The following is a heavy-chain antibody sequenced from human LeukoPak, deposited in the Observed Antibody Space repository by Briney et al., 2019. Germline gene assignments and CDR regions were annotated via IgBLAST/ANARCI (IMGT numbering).Heavy chain of an antibody. CDR2: INDSGRT. V-gene: IGHV4-34*01. CDR1: GGSFSNYY. D-gene: IGHD1-7*01. CDR3: ARRWNYGRNYYIDV. Sequence: PSETLSFTCAVYGGSFSNYYWSWIRQPPGKGLEWIGEINDSGRTNYNPSLMSRVTVSVDTSKNQFSLRLTSVTATDTAVYYCARRWNYGRNYYIDVWGNGATVSVSS. J-gene: IGHJ6*03.